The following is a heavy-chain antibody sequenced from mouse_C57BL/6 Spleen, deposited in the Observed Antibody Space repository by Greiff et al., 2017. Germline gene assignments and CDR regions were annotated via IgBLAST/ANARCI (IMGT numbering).Heavy chain of an antibody. Sequence: QVQLQQPGAELVKPGASVKLSCKASGYTFTSYWMHWVKQRPGRGLEWIGRIDPNSGGTKYNEKLKSKATLTVDKTASTAYMQLSTLTSEDSAGYCCARPDSSGYGYFDYWGQGTTLTVSS. CDR3: ARPDSSGYGYFDY. CDR1: GYTFTSYW. V-gene: IGHV1-72*01. D-gene: IGHD3-2*02. J-gene: IGHJ2*01. CDR2: IDPNSGGT.